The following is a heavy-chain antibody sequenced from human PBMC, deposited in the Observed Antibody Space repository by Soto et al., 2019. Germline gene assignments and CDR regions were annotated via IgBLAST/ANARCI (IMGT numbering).Heavy chain of an antibody. CDR2: INPSGGST. Sequence: ASVKVSCKASGYTFTSYYMHWVRQAPGQGLEWMGIINPSGGSTSYAQKFQGRVTMTRDTSTSTVHMELSSLRSEDTAVYYCAMIYDILTGPPILGMDVWGQGTTVT. D-gene: IGHD3-9*01. CDR3: AMIYDILTGPPILGMDV. CDR1: GYTFTSYY. J-gene: IGHJ6*02. V-gene: IGHV1-46*01.